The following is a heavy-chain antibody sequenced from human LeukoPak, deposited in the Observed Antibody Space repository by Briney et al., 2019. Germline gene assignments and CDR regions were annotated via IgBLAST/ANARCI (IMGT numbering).Heavy chain of an antibody. CDR2: IYFSGST. V-gene: IGHV4-39*07. Sequence: SETLSLTCTVSGDSISSANYYWGWVRQPPGRGLEWIGSIYFSGSTYYNPSLKSRVTISVETSKVQFSLKLSSVTAADTAVYYCARDSCSSTSCRKKFDNWGQGTLVTVSS. J-gene: IGHJ4*02. CDR1: GDSISSANYY. CDR3: ARDSCSSTSCRKKFDN. D-gene: IGHD2-2*01.